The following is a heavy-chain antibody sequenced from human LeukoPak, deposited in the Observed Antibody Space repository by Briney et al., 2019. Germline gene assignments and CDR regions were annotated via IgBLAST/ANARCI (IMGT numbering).Heavy chain of an antibody. CDR3: AKEGSSYYPDY. Sequence: PGGSLRLSCAASGFTFSDYGMHWVRQAPGKGLEWVVFIRYDGSETHYADSVKGRFTISRDNARNTLYLQMNSLRTEDTAVYYCAKEGSSYYPDYWGRGTLVTVSS. CDR2: IRYDGSET. J-gene: IGHJ4*02. D-gene: IGHD3-10*01. CDR1: GFTFSDYG. V-gene: IGHV3-30*02.